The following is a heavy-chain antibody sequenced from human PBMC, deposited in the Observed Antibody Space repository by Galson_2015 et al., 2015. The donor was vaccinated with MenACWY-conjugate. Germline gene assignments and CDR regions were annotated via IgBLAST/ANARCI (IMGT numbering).Heavy chain of an antibody. CDR2: ISSCNGTI. V-gene: IGHV3-48*01. CDR1: GFTFGNYS. D-gene: IGHD3-16*01. Sequence: SLRVSCTASGFTFGNYSMNWVRQAPGQGLEWVAYISSCNGTINYADNVKGRFTMSRDKAKNSLYLQMNSLRSEDTAVYFCARDRREGGGDVFDIWGQETVVTVSS. J-gene: IGHJ3*02. CDR3: ARDRREGGGDVFDI.